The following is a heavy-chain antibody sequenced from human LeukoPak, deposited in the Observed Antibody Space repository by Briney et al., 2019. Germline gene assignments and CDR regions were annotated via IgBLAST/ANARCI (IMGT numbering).Heavy chain of an antibody. J-gene: IGHJ4*02. Sequence: GGSLRLSCAASGFTFSSYAMNWVRQAPGKGLEWVSTISGGGGSTYYADSVKGRFTISRDNSKNTLYLQMNSLRAEDTAVYYCAKEDAYCSGGVCPIDYWGQGTLVTVSS. CDR2: ISGGGGST. D-gene: IGHD2-8*02. CDR3: AKEDAYCSGGVCPIDY. V-gene: IGHV3-23*01. CDR1: GFTFSSYA.